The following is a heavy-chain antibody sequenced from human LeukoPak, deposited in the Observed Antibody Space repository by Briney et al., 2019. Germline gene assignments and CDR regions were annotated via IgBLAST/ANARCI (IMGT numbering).Heavy chain of an antibody. Sequence: GGSLRLSCAASGFTFSSYGMHWVRQAPGKGLEWVAVISYDGSNKYYADSVKGRFTISRDNSKNTLYLQMNSLKTEDTAVYYCTWSGLKIESWGQGTLVTVSS. CDR2: ISYDGSNK. V-gene: IGHV3-30*03. CDR3: TWSGLKIES. J-gene: IGHJ4*02. CDR1: GFTFSSYG. D-gene: IGHD3-3*01.